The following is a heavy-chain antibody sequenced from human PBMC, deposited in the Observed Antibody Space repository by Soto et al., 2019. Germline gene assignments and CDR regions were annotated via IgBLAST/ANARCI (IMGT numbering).Heavy chain of an antibody. CDR1: GGTFNTYA. CDR2: IIPIFGIK. Sequence: QMQLVQSGAEVKERGSSVKISCKTSGGTFNTYALTWVRQAPGQGLEWIGGIIPIFGIKNVAQRFQGRVTINADVSLTTAYMEMTSLRSDDTAVYYCAKEARDHWGQGTLVTVSS. CDR3: AKEARDH. V-gene: IGHV1-69*01. J-gene: IGHJ4*02.